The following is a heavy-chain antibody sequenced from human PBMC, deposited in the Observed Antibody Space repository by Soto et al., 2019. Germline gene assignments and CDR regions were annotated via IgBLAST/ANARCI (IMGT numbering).Heavy chain of an antibody. CDR2: IYYSGST. Sequence: PSETLSLTCTVSGGSVSSGDYYWSWIRKPPGKGLEWIGYIYYSGSTYYNPSLKSRVTISVDTSKNQFSLKLSSVTAADTAVYYCARVNVLVPAAIDYWGQGTLVTVSS. CDR3: ARVNVLVPAAIDY. J-gene: IGHJ4*02. D-gene: IGHD2-2*01. CDR1: GGSVSSGDYY. V-gene: IGHV4-30-4*01.